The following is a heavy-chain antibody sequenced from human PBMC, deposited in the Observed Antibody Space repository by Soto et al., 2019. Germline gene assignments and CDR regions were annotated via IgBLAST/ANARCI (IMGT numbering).Heavy chain of an antibody. V-gene: IGHV3-30-3*01. D-gene: IGHD1-20*01. J-gene: IGHJ6*02. CDR1: GFTFSSYA. CDR3: ARESYNWNPTGLGDYYYGMDV. CDR2: ISYDGSNK. Sequence: QVQLVESGGGVVQPGRSLRLSCAASGFTFSSYAMHWVRQAPGKGLEWVAVISYDGSNKYYADSVKGRFTISRDNSKNTLYLQMNSLRAEDTAVYYCARESYNWNPTGLGDYYYGMDVWGQGTTVTVSS.